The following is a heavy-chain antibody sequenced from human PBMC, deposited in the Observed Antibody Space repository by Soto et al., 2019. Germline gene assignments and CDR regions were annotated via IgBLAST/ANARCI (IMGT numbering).Heavy chain of an antibody. Sequence: EVQLVESGGGLVKPGGSLRLSCAASGFTFSSYSMNWVRQAPGKGLAWVSSISSSSSYIYYADSVKGRFTISRDNAKNSPYLQMNSLRAEDTAVYYCARRYCSGGSCYVYYYYYGMDVWGQGPTVTVSS. CDR1: GFTFSSYS. CDR3: ARRYCSGGSCYVYYYYYGMDV. D-gene: IGHD2-15*01. J-gene: IGHJ6*02. CDR2: ISSSSSYI. V-gene: IGHV3-21*01.